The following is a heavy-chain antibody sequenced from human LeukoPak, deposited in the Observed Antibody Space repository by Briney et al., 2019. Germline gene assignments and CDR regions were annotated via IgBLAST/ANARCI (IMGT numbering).Heavy chain of an antibody. V-gene: IGHV3-53*01. Sequence: GGSLRLSCAASGFTVSSNYMSWVRQAPGKGLEWVSVIFSGGSTYYADSVKGRFTISRDNSQNTLYLQMNSLRAEDTAVYYCAKTTSRIAVAGDGLDYWGQGTLVTVSS. CDR3: AKTTSRIAVAGDGLDY. CDR2: IFSGGST. D-gene: IGHD6-19*01. J-gene: IGHJ4*02. CDR1: GFTVSSNY.